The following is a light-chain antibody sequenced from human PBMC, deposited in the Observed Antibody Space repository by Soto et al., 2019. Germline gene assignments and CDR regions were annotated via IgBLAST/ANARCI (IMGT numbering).Light chain of an antibody. CDR3: QQYGTSEII. J-gene: IGKJ5*01. V-gene: IGKV3-11*01. CDR2: DTS. Sequence: EIVLTQSPATLSLSPGERSTLSCRASQSVSSYLAWYQQKPGQPPRLLIYDTSKRATGIPDRFSGSVSGTDFTLSISRVEPEDFAVFYCQQYGTSEIIFGQGTRLEIK. CDR1: QSVSSY.